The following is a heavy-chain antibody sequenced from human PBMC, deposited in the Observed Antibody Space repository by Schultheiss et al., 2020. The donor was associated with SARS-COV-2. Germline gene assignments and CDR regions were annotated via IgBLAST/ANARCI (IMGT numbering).Heavy chain of an antibody. V-gene: IGHV3-15*01. Sequence: GGSLRLSCAASGISFSDIWMTWVRQAPGRGLEWVGLIKSKADGEKTDYAAPVKGRFTISRDDSENTLFLQMNSLRAVDTAVYYCARDGRYYYGMDVWGQGTTVTVSS. CDR1: GISFSDIW. CDR3: ARDGRYYYGMDV. J-gene: IGHJ6*02. CDR2: IKSKADGEKT.